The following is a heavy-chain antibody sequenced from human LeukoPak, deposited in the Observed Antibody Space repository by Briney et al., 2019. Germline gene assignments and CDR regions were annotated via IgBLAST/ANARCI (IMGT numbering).Heavy chain of an antibody. CDR3: ARAIPDYGDYPPYNWFDP. CDR1: GFTFSSYG. J-gene: IGHJ5*02. CDR2: ISYDGSNK. D-gene: IGHD4-17*01. V-gene: IGHV3-30*03. Sequence: SGGSLRLSCAASGFTFSSYGMHWVRQAPGKGLEWVAVISYDGSNKYYADSVKGRFTISRDNSKNTLYLQMNSLRAEDTAVYYCARAIPDYGDYPPYNWFDPWGQGTLVTVSS.